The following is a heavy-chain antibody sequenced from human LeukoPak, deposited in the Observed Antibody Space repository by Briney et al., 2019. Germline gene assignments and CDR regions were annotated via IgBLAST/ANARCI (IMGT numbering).Heavy chain of an antibody. J-gene: IGHJ4*02. Sequence: GGSLRLSCAASTSTFSNSWMSWVRQTPGKGLEWVAHIKPDGSEKYYVDSVKGRFTISRDNAENSLYLQMNSLRGEDTAVYFCVSWTGTINYWGQGTLVTVSS. CDR2: IKPDGSEK. CDR1: TSTFSNSW. V-gene: IGHV3-7*01. CDR3: VSWTGTINY. D-gene: IGHD3/OR15-3a*01.